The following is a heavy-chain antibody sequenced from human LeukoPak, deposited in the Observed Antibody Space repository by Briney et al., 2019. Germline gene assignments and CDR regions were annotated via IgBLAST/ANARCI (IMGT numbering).Heavy chain of an antibody. CDR2: INPSGGST. CDR1: GYTFTSYY. D-gene: IGHD3-22*01. V-gene: IGHV1-46*01. CDR3: ATYPSTEDYYDSSGYNY. J-gene: IGHJ4*02. Sequence: ASVKVSCKASGYTFTSYYMHWVRQAPGQGLEWMGIINPSGGSTSYAQKFQGRVTMTRDTSTSTAYMELSSLRSEDTAVYYCATYPSTEDYYDSSGYNYWGQGTLVTVSS.